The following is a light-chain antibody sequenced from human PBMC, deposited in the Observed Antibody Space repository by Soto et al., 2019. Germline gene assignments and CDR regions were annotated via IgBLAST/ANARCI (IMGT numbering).Light chain of an antibody. V-gene: IGKV1-39*01. CDR3: QQSYMEPIT. CDR1: QSISTY. CDR2: DAS. J-gene: IGKJ5*01. Sequence: IQSTQSTSSLSAYVGTRVTITALVSQSISTYLNWYQKKPGKAPNLLIYDASRLQSGVPSRFSGSGGGTDFTLSISSVQPEDFATYFCQQSYMEPITFGQGTRLEIK.